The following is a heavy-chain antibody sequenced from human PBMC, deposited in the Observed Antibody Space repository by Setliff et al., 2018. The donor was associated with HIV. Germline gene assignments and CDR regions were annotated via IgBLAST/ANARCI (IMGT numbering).Heavy chain of an antibody. CDR1: GESFSGYY. J-gene: IGHJ4*02. Sequence: SETLSLTCTVYGESFSGYYWTWIRQSPGKGLEWIGEINHSGSTKHNPSLKSRVTISIDTSENQFSLKVTSATAADTAVYYCARGSIGLGSYRNAYYFDFWGQGVLVTVSS. CDR2: INHSGST. V-gene: IGHV4-34*01. CDR3: ARGSIGLGSYRNAYYFDF. D-gene: IGHD1-26*01.